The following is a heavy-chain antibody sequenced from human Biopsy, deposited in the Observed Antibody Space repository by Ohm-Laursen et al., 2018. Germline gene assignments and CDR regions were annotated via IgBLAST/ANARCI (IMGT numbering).Heavy chain of an antibody. J-gene: IGHJ2*01. V-gene: IGHV4-59*01. Sequence: GTLSLTCTVSGDSISSYYWSWIRQRPGKGLEWIGYVYYTGSTDYNPSLQSRVTISVDTSKNHFSLRLRSVTPADTAIYYCARDRGYYSDRTVPGYFDLWGRGTLVTVSS. CDR3: ARDRGYYSDRTVPGYFDL. D-gene: IGHD3-22*01. CDR2: VYYTGST. CDR1: GDSISSYY.